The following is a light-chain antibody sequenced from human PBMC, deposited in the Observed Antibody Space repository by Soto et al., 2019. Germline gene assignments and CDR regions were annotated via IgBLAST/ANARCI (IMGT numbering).Light chain of an antibody. Sequence: QLVLTQPPSESATPGQRVTISCSGTNTNIRTNSVNWFQHLPGTAPKLLIYSNNRRPSGVPDRFSGSKSGTSASLAISGLQSEDEADYYCAAWDDSLNGPVFGGGTKLTVL. CDR1: NTNIRTNS. CDR3: AAWDDSLNGPV. J-gene: IGLJ3*02. V-gene: IGLV1-44*01. CDR2: SNN.